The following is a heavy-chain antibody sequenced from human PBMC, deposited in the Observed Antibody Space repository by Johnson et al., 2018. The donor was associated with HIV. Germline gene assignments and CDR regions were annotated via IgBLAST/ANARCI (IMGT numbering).Heavy chain of an antibody. J-gene: IGHJ3*02. CDR2: INWNGGST. Sequence: VQLVESGGGLVKPGGSLRLSCSASGFTFSDYYMSWIRQAPGKGLEWVSGINWNGGSTSYADSVKGRFTISRDNAKNSLYLQMNSLRAEDKALYYCARDLDSSSSEDAFDIWGQGTMVTVSS. D-gene: IGHD6-6*01. CDR1: GFTFSDYY. CDR3: ARDLDSSSSEDAFDI. V-gene: IGHV3-20*04.